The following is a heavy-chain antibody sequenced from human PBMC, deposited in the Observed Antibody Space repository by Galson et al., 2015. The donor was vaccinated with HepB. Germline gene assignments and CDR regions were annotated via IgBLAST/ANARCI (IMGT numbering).Heavy chain of an antibody. Sequence: SVKVSCKASGYTLSDYSMHWVRQVPGQWLEWMGWINTDNGHTKYSQKFQGRVTISRDTSASTSYMELSSLRSEDTAIYYCARDAPLTIGGGLDAFDIWGQGTMVTVSS. CDR1: GYTLSDYS. CDR3: ARDAPLTIGGGLDAFDI. V-gene: IGHV1-3*04. CDR2: INTDNGHT. J-gene: IGHJ3*02. D-gene: IGHD2-21*01.